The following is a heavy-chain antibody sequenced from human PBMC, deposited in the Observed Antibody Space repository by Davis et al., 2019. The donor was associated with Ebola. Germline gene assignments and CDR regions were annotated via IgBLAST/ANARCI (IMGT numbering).Heavy chain of an antibody. V-gene: IGHV1-2*02. D-gene: IGHD3-22*01. CDR2: INPNNGDT. J-gene: IGHJ4*02. CDR3: ASENYSYDSSGYFVY. CDR1: GYTFTGYY. Sequence: ASVKVSCKASGYTFTGYYIHWVRQAPGQGLEWMGWINPNNGDTKLAQRFQGRVTMTRETSIRTAYMELSSLRSDDTAVYYCASENYSYDSSGYFVYWGQGTLVTVSS.